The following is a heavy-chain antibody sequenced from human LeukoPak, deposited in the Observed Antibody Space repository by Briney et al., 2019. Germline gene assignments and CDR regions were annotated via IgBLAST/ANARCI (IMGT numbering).Heavy chain of an antibody. J-gene: IGHJ5*02. D-gene: IGHD6-19*01. CDR1: GFTFSSYS. Sequence: GGSLRLSCAASGFTFSSYSMNWVRQAPGKGLEWVSSISSSSSYIYYADSVKGRFTISRDNAKNSLYLQMNSLRAEDTAVYYCARAPPYSSNSYNWFDPWGQGTLVTVSS. CDR2: ISSSSSYI. V-gene: IGHV3-21*01. CDR3: ARAPPYSSNSYNWFDP.